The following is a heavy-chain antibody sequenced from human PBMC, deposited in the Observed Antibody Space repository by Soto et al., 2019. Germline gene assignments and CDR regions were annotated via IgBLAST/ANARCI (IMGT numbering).Heavy chain of an antibody. J-gene: IGHJ2*01. D-gene: IGHD5-18*01. V-gene: IGHV4-39*02. CDR3: ASPYHDALQLRRSGCFDL. Sequence: QLQLQESGPGLVKPSETLSLTCTVSGGSISSSSYYWGWIRQPPGKGLEWIGSIYYSGSTYYNPSLKSRVTISVAXXKXHXXLKLSSVTAADTAVYYCASPYHDALQLRRSGCFDLCGRGTLVTVSS. CDR1: GGSISSSSYY. CDR2: IYYSGST.